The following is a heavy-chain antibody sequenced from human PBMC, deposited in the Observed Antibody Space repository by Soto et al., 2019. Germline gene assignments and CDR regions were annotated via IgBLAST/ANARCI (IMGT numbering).Heavy chain of an antibody. CDR1: GGSISSYY. D-gene: IGHD2-2*01. CDR3: ASFSGGYCSSTSCYFGGPALT. Sequence: SETLSLTCTVSGGSISSYYWSWIRQPPGKGLEWIGYIYYSGSTNYNPSLKSRVTISVDTSKNQFSLKLSSVTAADTAVYYCASFSGGYCSSTSCYFGGPALTWGQGTLVTVSS. V-gene: IGHV4-59*01. J-gene: IGHJ5*02. CDR2: IYYSGST.